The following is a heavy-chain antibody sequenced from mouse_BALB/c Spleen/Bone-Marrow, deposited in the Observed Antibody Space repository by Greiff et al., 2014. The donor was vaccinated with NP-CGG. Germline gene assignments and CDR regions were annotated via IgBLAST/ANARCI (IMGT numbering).Heavy chain of an antibody. D-gene: IGHD4-1*01. V-gene: IGHV1-4*01. CDR3: ALANWDIGGPFAY. CDR1: GYTFTSYT. J-gene: IGHJ3*01. Sequence: QVQLQQSGAELARPGASVKMSCKASGYTFTSYTMHWVKQRPGQGLEWIGYINPSSGYTNYNQKFKDKATLTADKSSSTAYMQLSSLKSEDSAVYYCALANWDIGGPFAYWGQGTLVTVSA. CDR2: INPSSGYT.